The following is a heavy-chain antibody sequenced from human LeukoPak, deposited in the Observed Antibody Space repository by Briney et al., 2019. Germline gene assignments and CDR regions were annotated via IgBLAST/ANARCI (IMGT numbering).Heavy chain of an antibody. Sequence: KSSETLSLTCIVSGGSISSGDYYWSWIRQPPGKGLEWIGYINHSGSTYYKPSLKSRVTISVDRSKNQFSLKLSSVTAADTAVYYCARMHSYGYGCDYWGQGTLVTVSS. V-gene: IGHV4-30-2*02. CDR3: ARMHSYGYGCDY. CDR2: INHSGST. D-gene: IGHD5-18*01. CDR1: GGSISSGDYY. J-gene: IGHJ4*02.